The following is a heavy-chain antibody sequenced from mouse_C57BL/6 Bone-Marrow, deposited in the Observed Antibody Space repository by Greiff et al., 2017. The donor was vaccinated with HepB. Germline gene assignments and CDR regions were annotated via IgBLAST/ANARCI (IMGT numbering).Heavy chain of an antibody. J-gene: IGHJ3*01. V-gene: IGHV10-1*01. D-gene: IGHD2-4*01. CDR1: GFSFNTYA. CDR3: VRGLEAY. Sequence: EPGGGLVQPKGSLKLSCAASGFSFNTYAMNWVRQAPGKGLEWVARIRSKSNNYATYYADSVKDRFTISRDDSESMLYLQMNNLKTEDTAMYYCVRGLEAYWGQGTLVTVSA. CDR2: IRSKSNNYAT.